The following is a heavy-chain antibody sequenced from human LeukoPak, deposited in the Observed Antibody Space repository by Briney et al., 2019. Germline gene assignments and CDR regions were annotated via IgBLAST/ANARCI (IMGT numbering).Heavy chain of an antibody. CDR2: IRSKANSYAT. Sequence: GGSLRPSCAASGFTFSGSAMHWVRQASGKGLEWVGRIRSKANSYATAYAASVKGRFTISRDNSKNTAYLQMNSMKTEDTAVFYCTSSIGYCSGGSCRGNYYYMDVWGKGTTVTISS. CDR3: TSSIGYCSGGSCRGNYYYMDV. D-gene: IGHD2-15*01. V-gene: IGHV3-73*01. CDR1: GFTFSGSA. J-gene: IGHJ6*03.